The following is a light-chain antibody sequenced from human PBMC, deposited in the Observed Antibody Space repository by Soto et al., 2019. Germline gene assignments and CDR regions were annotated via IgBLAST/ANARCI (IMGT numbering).Light chain of an antibody. CDR2: DVS. J-gene: IGLJ2*01. CDR1: SSDVGGYNF. CDR3: TSYATSSTL. Sequence: QSALTQPASVSGSPGQSITISCTGTSSDVGGYNFVSWYQQYPGKAPKLMIYDVSHRPSGVSTRFSGSKSGNTASLTISGLQAEDEADYYCTSYATSSTLFGGGTKVTVL. V-gene: IGLV2-14*01.